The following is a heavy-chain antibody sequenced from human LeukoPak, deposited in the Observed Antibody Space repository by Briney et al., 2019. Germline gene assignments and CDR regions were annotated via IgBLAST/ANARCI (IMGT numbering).Heavy chain of an antibody. CDR1: GYTFTSNY. CDR3: ARTYCAEDCSIRYFDY. D-gene: IGHD2-21*02. V-gene: IGHV1-46*01. Sequence: EASVKVSCKAFGYTFTSNYMHWVRQAPGQGPEWMGVISPSGGSTTYAQKFQGRVTLTRDMSTSTDYLELSSLRSEDTAVYYCARTYCAEDCSIRYFDYWGQGTLVTVSS. CDR2: ISPSGGST. J-gene: IGHJ4*02.